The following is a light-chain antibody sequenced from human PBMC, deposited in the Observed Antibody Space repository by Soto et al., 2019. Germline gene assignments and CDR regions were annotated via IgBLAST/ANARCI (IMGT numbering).Light chain of an antibody. CDR1: HSFRGL. Sequence: EVLLTQSPVTLSLSPGERATLSFRASHSFRGLLAWYQQKPGQAPRLLIYDAYNRATGIPPRFSGSGSGTDFTLTISSLEPEDSAVYYCQQRHMWPITFGQGTRLEIK. CDR3: QQRHMWPIT. CDR2: DAY. V-gene: IGKV3-11*01. J-gene: IGKJ5*01.